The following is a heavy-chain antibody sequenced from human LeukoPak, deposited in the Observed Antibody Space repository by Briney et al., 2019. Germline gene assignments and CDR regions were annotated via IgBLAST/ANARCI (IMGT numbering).Heavy chain of an antibody. J-gene: IGHJ5*02. D-gene: IGHD2-21*01. V-gene: IGHV4-59*01. CDR1: GGSISSYY. CDR3: ARVVMKGWFNP. Sequence: PSETLSLTCTVSGGSISSYYWSWIWQPPGKGLEWIGYIYYSGSTNYNPSLKSRVTISVDTSKNQFSLKLSSVTAADTAVYYYARVVMKGWFNPWGQGTLVTVSS. CDR2: IYYSGST.